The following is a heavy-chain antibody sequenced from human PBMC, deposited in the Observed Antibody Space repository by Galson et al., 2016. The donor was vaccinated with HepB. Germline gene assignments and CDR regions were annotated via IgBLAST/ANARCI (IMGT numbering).Heavy chain of an antibody. CDR1: GVSISGYY. CDR2: IYYGGTT. Sequence: TLSLTCTVSGVSISGYYWSWIRQPPGKGLEWLGNIYYGGTTDYNPSLKSRVTMSVDTSKNQFSLRLTSVTAADTALYYCVRPTAGQIDYWGQATLVTVSS. D-gene: IGHD2-21*02. J-gene: IGHJ4*02. CDR3: VRPTAGQIDY. V-gene: IGHV4-59*04.